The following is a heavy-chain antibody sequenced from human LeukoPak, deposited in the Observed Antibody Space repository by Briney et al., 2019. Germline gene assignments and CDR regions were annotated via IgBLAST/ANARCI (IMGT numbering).Heavy chain of an antibody. V-gene: IGHV3-21*01. CDR3: ARARGWYYYYGMDV. D-gene: IGHD2-15*01. CDR1: GFTFSSYS. J-gene: IGHJ6*02. Sequence: PGGSLRLSCAASGFTFSSYSMNWVRQAPGKGLEWASSISSSSSYIYYADSVKGRFTISRDNAKNSLYLQMNSLRAEDTAVYYCARARGWYYYYGMDVWGQGTTVTVSS. CDR2: ISSSSSYI.